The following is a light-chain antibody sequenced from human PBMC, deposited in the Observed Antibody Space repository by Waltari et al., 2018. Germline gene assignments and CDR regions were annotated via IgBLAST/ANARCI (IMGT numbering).Light chain of an antibody. J-gene: IGKJ2*01. CDR1: QSISSSY. V-gene: IGKV3-15*01. Sequence: ETVLTQSPATLSVSPGERATLSCRASQSISSSYFAWYQQKPGQAPRLLISGISTRATGIPARFSGSGSGTEFTLTISSLQSEDFAVYYCHHYADSSYTFGQGTKLEI. CDR3: HHYADSSYT. CDR2: GIS.